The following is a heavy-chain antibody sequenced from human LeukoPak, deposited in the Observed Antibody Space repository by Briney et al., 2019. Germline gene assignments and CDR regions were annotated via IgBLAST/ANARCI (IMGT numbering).Heavy chain of an antibody. CDR2: ISSSSSYI. V-gene: IGHV3-21*01. J-gene: IGHJ3*02. CDR3: TRALPLRTDAFDI. Sequence: GESLKISCKGSGFTFSSYSMNWVRQAPGKGLEWVSSISSSSSYIYYADSVKGRFTISRDNAKNSLYLQMNNLRAEDTAVYYCTRALPLRTDAFDIWGQGTMVTVSS. CDR1: GFTFSSYS.